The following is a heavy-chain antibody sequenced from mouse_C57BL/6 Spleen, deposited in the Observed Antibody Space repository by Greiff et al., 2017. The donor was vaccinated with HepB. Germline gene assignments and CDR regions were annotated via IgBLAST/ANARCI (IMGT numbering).Heavy chain of an antibody. V-gene: IGHV1-50*01. CDR3: ARTLYYGSGGFAY. CDR2: IDPSDSYT. D-gene: IGHD1-1*01. Sequence: QVQLQQPGAELVKPGASVKLSCKASGYTFTSYWMQWVKQRPGQGLEWIGEIDPSDSYTNYNQKFKGKATLTVDTSSSTAYMQLSSLTSEDSAVYYCARTLYYGSGGFAYWGQGTLVTVSA. CDR1: GYTFTSYW. J-gene: IGHJ3*01.